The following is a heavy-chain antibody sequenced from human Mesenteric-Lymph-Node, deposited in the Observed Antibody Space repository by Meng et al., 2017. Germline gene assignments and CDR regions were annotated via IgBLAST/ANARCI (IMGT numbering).Heavy chain of an antibody. CDR3: AKGRDGYNRDYFDY. V-gene: IGHV3-9*01. D-gene: IGHD5-24*01. J-gene: IGHJ4*02. CDR1: GFTFDDYA. Sequence: SLKISCAASGFTFDDYAMHWVRQAPGKGLEWVSGISWNSGSIGYADSVKGRFTISRDNAKNSLYLQMNSLRAEDTALYYCAKGRDGYNRDYFDYWGQGTLVTVSS. CDR2: ISWNSGSI.